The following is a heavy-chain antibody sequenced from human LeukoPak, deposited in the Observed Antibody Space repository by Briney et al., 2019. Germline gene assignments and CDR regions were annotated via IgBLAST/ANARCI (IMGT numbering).Heavy chain of an antibody. CDR1: GFTFSTHW. J-gene: IGHJ4*02. CDR2: IKQDGSEK. V-gene: IGHV3-7*05. CDR3: ARHRAYSSSSPFDY. D-gene: IGHD6-6*01. Sequence: PGGSLRLSCAASGFTFSTHWMTWVRQAPGKGLEWVANIKQDGSEKDYVDSVKGRFTISRDNAKNSQYLQMNSLRAEDTAVYYCARHRAYSSSSPFDYWGQGTLVTVSS.